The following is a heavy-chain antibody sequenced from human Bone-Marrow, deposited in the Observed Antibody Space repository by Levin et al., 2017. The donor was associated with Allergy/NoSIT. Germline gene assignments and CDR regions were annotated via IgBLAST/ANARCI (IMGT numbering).Heavy chain of an antibody. CDR2: IYYSGST. J-gene: IGHJ3*02. CDR3: ARLDPGGRIVLVVYAPIPNAFDI. Sequence: PSETLSLTCTVSGGSISSSSYYWGWIRQPPGKGLEWIGSIYYSGSTYYNPSLKSRVTISVDTSKNQFSLKLSSVTAADTAVYYCARLDPGGRIVLVVYAPIPNAFDIWGQGTMVTVSS. D-gene: IGHD2-8*02. CDR1: GGSISSSSYY. V-gene: IGHV4-39*01.